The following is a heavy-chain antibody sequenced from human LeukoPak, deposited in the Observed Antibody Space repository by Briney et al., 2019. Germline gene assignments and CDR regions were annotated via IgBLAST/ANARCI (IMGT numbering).Heavy chain of an antibody. Sequence: ASVKVSCKASGYTFTSYGISWVRQAPGQGLEWMGWISAYNGNTNYAQKLQGRVTMTTDTSTSTAYMELRSLRSDDTVVYYCARDRAYYYDSSGYYTLDYWGQGTLVTVSS. CDR1: GYTFTSYG. CDR2: ISAYNGNT. V-gene: IGHV1-18*01. D-gene: IGHD3-22*01. CDR3: ARDRAYYYDSSGYYTLDY. J-gene: IGHJ4*02.